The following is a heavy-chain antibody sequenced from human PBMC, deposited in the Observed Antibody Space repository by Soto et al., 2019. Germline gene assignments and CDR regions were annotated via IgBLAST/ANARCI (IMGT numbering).Heavy chain of an antibody. Sequence: QVQLVESGGGVVQPGRSLRLSCAASGFTFSSYGMHWVRQAPGKGLEWVAVVWYDGSNKYYADSVKGRFTISRDNSKNTLYLQMNSLRAEDTAVYYCERDRYGSGWYDLDYWGQGALVTVSS. CDR3: ERDRYGSGWYDLDY. J-gene: IGHJ4*02. CDR2: VWYDGSNK. D-gene: IGHD6-19*01. V-gene: IGHV3-33*01. CDR1: GFTFSSYG.